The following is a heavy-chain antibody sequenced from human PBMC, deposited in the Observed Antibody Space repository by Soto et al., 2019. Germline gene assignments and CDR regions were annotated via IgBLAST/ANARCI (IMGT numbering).Heavy chain of an antibody. D-gene: IGHD6-19*01. CDR3: ARDQQWVVYGASDI. Sequence: QVQLVESGGGVVQPGRSLRLSCAASGFRLSTYVMYWVRQAPGKGLEWVAVMWHDGSNKDYADSVKGRFTISRDNSKNTLYLQMNSLRAEDTAVYDCARDQQWVVYGASDIWGQGTMLTVSS. CDR1: GFRLSTYV. J-gene: IGHJ3*02. V-gene: IGHV3-33*01. CDR2: MWHDGSNK.